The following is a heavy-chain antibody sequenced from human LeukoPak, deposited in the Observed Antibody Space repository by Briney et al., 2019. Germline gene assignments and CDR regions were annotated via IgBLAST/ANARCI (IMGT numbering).Heavy chain of an antibody. J-gene: IGHJ6*03. V-gene: IGHV3-30*02. CDR3: AKDGSVEMATLDYYYYYMDV. Sequence: PGGSLRLSCAASGFTFSSYGMHWVRQAPGKGLEWVAFIRYDGSNKYYADSVKGRFTISRDNSKNTLYLQINSLRAEDTAVYYCAKDGSVEMATLDYYYYYMDVWGKGTTVTVSS. CDR2: IRYDGSNK. D-gene: IGHD5-24*01. CDR1: GFTFSSYG.